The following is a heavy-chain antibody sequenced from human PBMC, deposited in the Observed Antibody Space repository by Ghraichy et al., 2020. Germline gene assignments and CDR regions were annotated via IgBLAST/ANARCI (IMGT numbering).Heavy chain of an antibody. CDR3: AREIQSDYYYGMDV. CDR2: ISSSSSTI. Sequence: GGSLRLSCAASGFTFSSYSMNWVRQAPGKGLEWVSYISSSSSTIYYADSVKGRFTISRDKAKNSLYLQMNSLRDEDTAVYYCAREIQSDYYYGMDVWGQGTTVTVSS. CDR1: GFTFSSYS. V-gene: IGHV3-48*02. J-gene: IGHJ6*02. D-gene: IGHD4-11*01.